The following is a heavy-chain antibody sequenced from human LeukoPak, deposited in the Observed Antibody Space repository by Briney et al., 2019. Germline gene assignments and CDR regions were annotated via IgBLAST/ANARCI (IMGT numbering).Heavy chain of an antibody. J-gene: IGHJ3*02. Sequence: PSETLSFICTVSGGSINNYYWSWIRQPAGKGLEWIGRIYTRGSTNYNPSLKSRVTMSVDTSKNQFSLKLSSVTAADTAVYYCARGRYCSADICSGGDAFDIWGQGTMVSVSP. CDR2: IYTRGST. CDR1: GGSINNYY. CDR3: ARGRYCSADICSGGDAFDI. V-gene: IGHV4-4*07. D-gene: IGHD2-15*01.